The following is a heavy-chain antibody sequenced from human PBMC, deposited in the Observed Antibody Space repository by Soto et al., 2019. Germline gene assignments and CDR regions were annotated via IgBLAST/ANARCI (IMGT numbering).Heavy chain of an antibody. CDR2: IYYSGST. J-gene: IGHJ4*02. Sequence: SETLSLTCTVSGGSISSGDYYWSWIRQPPGKGLEWIGYIYYSGSTNYNPSLKSRVTISVDTSKNQFSLKLSSVTAADTAVYYCARLGGYYQALDSWGPGTLVTVPS. D-gene: IGHD3-22*01. CDR1: GGSISSGDYY. V-gene: IGHV4-61*08. CDR3: ARLGGYYQALDS.